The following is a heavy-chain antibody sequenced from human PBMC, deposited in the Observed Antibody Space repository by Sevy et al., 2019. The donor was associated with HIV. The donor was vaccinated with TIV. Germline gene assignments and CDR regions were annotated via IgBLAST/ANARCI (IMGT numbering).Heavy chain of an antibody. CDR2: IYYNGYT. D-gene: IGHD4-17*01. CDR1: GGSISTNSYY. V-gene: IGHV4-39*01. CDR3: GRHGYGVYHTYFDY. J-gene: IGHJ4*02. Sequence: SETLSLTCTVSGGSISTNSYYWGWIRQPPGKGLELIGSIYYNGYTYYNPSLKSRVTISVDTSKNQFSLMLISVTAADTAVYYCGRHGYGVYHTYFDYWGQGTLVTVSS.